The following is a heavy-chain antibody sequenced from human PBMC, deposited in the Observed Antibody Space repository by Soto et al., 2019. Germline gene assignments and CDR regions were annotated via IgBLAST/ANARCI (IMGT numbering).Heavy chain of an antibody. V-gene: IGHV3-30-3*01. CDR1: GFTFSSYA. Sequence: PGGSLRLSCAASGFTFSSYAMHWVRQAPGKGLEWVAVISYDGSNKYYADSVKGRFTISRDNSKNTLYLQMNSLRAEDTALYYCARSIAVAGLDSWGPGTLVTVSS. J-gene: IGHJ4*02. D-gene: IGHD6-19*01. CDR3: ARSIAVAGLDS. CDR2: ISYDGSNK.